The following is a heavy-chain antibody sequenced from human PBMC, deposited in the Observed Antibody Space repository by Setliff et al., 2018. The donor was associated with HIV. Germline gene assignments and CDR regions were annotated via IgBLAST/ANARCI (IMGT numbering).Heavy chain of an antibody. CDR3: ARGGSGNRYMYV. V-gene: IGHV4-34*01. Sequence: PSETLSLTCAVYGGSFSGYYWSWIRQPPGKGLEWIGESNHSRSTNYNPSLKSRVTISVDTSKNQFSLKLSSVTSADTAVYYCARGGSGNRYMYVWGKGTTVTVSS. CDR2: SNHSRST. D-gene: IGHD3-10*01. CDR1: GGSFSGYY. J-gene: IGHJ6*03.